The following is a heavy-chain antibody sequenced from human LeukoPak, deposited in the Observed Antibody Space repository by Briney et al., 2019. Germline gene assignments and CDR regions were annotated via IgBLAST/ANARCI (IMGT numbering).Heavy chain of an antibody. CDR1: GGTFSSYA. J-gene: IGHJ6*03. V-gene: IGHV1-69*05. CDR2: IIPIFGTS. Sequence: VASVKVSCKASGGTFSSYAISWVRQAPGQGLEWMGGIIPIFGTSNYAQKFQGRVTITTDESTSTAYMELSSLRSEDTAVYYCARDRTASGPYMDVWGKGTTVTVSS. CDR3: ARDRTASGPYMDV. D-gene: IGHD5-18*01.